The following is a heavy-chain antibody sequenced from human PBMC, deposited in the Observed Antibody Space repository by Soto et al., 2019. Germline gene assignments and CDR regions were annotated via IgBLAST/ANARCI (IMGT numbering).Heavy chain of an antibody. Sequence: SETLSLTCTVSGGSISRNDYYWSWIRQPPGKGLEWIGYIYYSGSTYYNPSLKSRVTISADTSKTQFSLKLTSVTAADTAVYYCARGRYNWNQGAFDIWGQGTVVTVS. D-gene: IGHD1-20*01. V-gene: IGHV4-30-4*01. CDR3: ARGRYNWNQGAFDI. CDR2: IYYSGST. J-gene: IGHJ3*02. CDR1: GGSISRNDYY.